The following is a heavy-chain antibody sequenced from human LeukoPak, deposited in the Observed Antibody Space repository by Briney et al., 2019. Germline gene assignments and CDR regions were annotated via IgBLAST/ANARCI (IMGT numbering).Heavy chain of an antibody. V-gene: IGHV1-69*04. CDR3: ARDDGFDYGGNSIPLDY. CDR1: GGTFSSYA. J-gene: IGHJ4*02. D-gene: IGHD4-23*01. CDR2: IIPILGIA. Sequence: SVTVSCKASGGTFSSYAISWVRQAPGQGLEWMGRIIPILGIANYAQKFQGRVTITADKSTSTAYMELSSLRSEDTAVYYCARDDGFDYGGNSIPLDYWGQGTLVTVSS.